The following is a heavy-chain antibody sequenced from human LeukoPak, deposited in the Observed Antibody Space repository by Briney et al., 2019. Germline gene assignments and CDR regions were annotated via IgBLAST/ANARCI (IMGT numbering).Heavy chain of an antibody. CDR2: IYSGGST. D-gene: IGHD3-9*01. CDR3: ARGANYDILTGYMYYFDY. Sequence: GGSLRLSCAASGFTVSSNYMSWVRQALGKGLEWVSVIYSGGSTYYADSVKGRFTISRDNSKNTLYLQMNSLRAEDTAVYYCARGANYDILTGYMYYFDYWGQGTLVTVSS. V-gene: IGHV3-66*02. CDR1: GFTVSSNY. J-gene: IGHJ4*02.